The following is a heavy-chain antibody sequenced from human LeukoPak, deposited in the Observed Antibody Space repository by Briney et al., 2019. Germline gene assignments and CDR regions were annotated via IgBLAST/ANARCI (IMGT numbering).Heavy chain of an antibody. CDR3: AKDKAPGS. V-gene: IGHV3-48*03. CDR2: ISSSGDII. J-gene: IGHJ5*02. Sequence: QPGGSLRLSCAASGFTFNSYEMNWVRQAPGKGLEWVSYISSSGDIIYYADSVKGRFTISRDNAKNSLYLQMNSLRAEDTAAYYCAKDKAPGSWGQGTLVTVSS. CDR1: GFTFNSYE.